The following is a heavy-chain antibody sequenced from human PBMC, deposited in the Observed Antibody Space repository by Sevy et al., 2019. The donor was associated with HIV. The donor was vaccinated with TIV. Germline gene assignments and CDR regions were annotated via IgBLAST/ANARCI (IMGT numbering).Heavy chain of an antibody. D-gene: IGHD3-22*01. J-gene: IGHJ4*02. Sequence: GGSLRLSCAASGFTFSNYGIHWVRQAPGKGLEWMAIISYDGSNKYYADSVKGRFTISRDNSKNTLYLQMNSLRAEDTAVYYCAKEGRYDSSGYYVYWGQGTLVTVSS. CDR2: ISYDGSNK. V-gene: IGHV3-30*18. CDR3: AKEGRYDSSGYYVY. CDR1: GFTFSNYG.